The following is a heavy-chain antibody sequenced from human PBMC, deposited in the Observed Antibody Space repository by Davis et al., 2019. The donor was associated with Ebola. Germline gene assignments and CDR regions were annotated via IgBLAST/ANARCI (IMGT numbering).Heavy chain of an antibody. V-gene: IGHV3-73*01. CDR3: ARGRGAAGRPWYYYYGMDV. CDR2: IRSKANSYAT. Sequence: GESLKISCAASGFTFSGSAMHWVRQASGKGLEWVGRIRSKANSYATAYAASVKGRFTISRDDSKNTAYLQMNSLKTEDTAVYYCARGRGAAGRPWYYYYGMDVWGQGTTVTVSS. J-gene: IGHJ6*02. D-gene: IGHD6-13*01. CDR1: GFTFSGSA.